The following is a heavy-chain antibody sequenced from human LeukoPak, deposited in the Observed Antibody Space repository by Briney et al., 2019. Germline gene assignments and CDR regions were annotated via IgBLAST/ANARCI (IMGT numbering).Heavy chain of an antibody. CDR3: ARRATPSPHFDY. V-gene: IGHV3-23*01. Sequence: PGGSLRLSCAASGFTFNNYAMSWVRQAPGKGLEWVSAISGSGASTYYADSVKGRFTISRDSSKNTLYLQMNSLRAEDTAIYYCARRATPSPHFDYWGQGTLVAVSS. CDR1: GFTFNNYA. CDR2: ISGSGAST. J-gene: IGHJ4*02. D-gene: IGHD2-15*01.